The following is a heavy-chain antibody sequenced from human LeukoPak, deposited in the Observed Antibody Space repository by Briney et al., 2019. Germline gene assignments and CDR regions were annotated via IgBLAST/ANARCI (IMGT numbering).Heavy chain of an antibody. J-gene: IGHJ5*02. CDR1: GYTFTSYY. CDR3: ARDHWVKIAAAGYNWFDP. CDR2: INPSGGST. D-gene: IGHD6-13*01. Sequence: GASVKVSCKASGYTFTSYYMHWVRQAPGQGLEWMGIINPSGGSTSYAQKFQGRVTMTRDTSTSTVYMELSSLRSEDTAVHYCARDHWVKIAAAGYNWFDPWGQGTLVTVSS. V-gene: IGHV1-46*01.